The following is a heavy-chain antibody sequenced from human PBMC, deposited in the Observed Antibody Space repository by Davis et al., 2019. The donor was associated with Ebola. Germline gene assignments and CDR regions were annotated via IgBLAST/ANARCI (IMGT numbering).Heavy chain of an antibody. D-gene: IGHD6-13*01. V-gene: IGHV3-30*12. J-gene: IGHJ4*02. CDR3: ARGPSTGNSFSY. CDR2: ISYDGSRR. Sequence: GESLKISCAASGFTFSSFGMHWVRQAPGKGLEWVAVISYDGSRRYYADSVKGRFTISRDNAKNSLYLQMNSLRAEDTAVYYCARGPSTGNSFSYWGQGTLVTASS. CDR1: GFTFSSFG.